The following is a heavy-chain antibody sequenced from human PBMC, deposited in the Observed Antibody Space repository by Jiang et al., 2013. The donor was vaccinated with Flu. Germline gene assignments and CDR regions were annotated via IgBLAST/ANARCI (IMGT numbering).Heavy chain of an antibody. CDR3: AHASGVAAPLDY. D-gene: IGHD6-13*01. CDR1: GFSLSTSGVG. Sequence: KPTQTLTLTCTFSGFSLSTSGVGVGWIRQPPGKALEWLALIYWDDDKRYSPSLKSRLTITKDTSKNQVVLTMTNMDPVDTATYYCAHASGVAAPLDYWGQGTLVTVSS. CDR2: IYWDDDK. V-gene: IGHV2-5*02. J-gene: IGHJ4*02.